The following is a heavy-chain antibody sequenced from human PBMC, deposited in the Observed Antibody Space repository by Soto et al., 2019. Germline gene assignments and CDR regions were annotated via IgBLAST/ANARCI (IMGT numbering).Heavy chain of an antibody. Sequence: QVQLVQSGAEVKKPGSSVKVSCKASGGTFSSYTISWVRQAPGQGLEWMGRIIPILGIANYAQKFQGRVTITADKSTRTAYMELSILRSEDTAVYYCARVLTDCSGGSCPGAFDIWGQGTMVTVSS. CDR1: GGTFSSYT. V-gene: IGHV1-69*02. CDR3: ARVLTDCSGGSCPGAFDI. D-gene: IGHD2-15*01. CDR2: IIPILGIA. J-gene: IGHJ3*02.